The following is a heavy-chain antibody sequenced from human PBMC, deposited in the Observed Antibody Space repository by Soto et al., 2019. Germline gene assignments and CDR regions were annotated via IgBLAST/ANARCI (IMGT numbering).Heavy chain of an antibody. J-gene: IGHJ6*02. CDR3: AGSRAYDSSDYSGFHYGMEV. CDR2: LSWNGVTI. D-gene: IGHD3-22*01. CDR1: GFTFDDYA. V-gene: IGHV3-9*01. Sequence: EVQLVESGGDLVQPGRSLRLSCAASGFTFDDYAMHWVRQVPGKGLQWVSGLSWNGVTIGYAASVKGRFTISRDNAKKSLYLQQNRLRPDDTDLYYCAGSRAYDSSDYSGFHYGMEVWGLGTTVAVSS.